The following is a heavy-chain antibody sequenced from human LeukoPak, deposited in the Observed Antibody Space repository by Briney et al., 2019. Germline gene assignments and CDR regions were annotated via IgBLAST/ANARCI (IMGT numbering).Heavy chain of an antibody. Sequence: SETLSLTCTVSGGSISSYYWSWIRQPAGKGLEWIGRIYTSGSTNYNPSLKSRVTMSVDTSKNQFSLKLSSVTAADTAVYYCARIGLWFGESTFDYWGQGTLVTVSS. J-gene: IGHJ4*02. D-gene: IGHD3-10*01. CDR2: IYTSGST. CDR3: ARIGLWFGESTFDY. V-gene: IGHV4-4*07. CDR1: GGSISSYY.